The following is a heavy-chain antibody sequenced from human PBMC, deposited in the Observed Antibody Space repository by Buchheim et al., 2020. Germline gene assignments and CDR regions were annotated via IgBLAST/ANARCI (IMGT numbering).Heavy chain of an antibody. CDR3: AKDVRSEAAAMDS. V-gene: IGHV3-30*18. Sequence: QVQLVESGGGVVQPGRSLRLSCAASGFTFNRNGMHWVRQAPGKGLEWVAVVSYDGDKKYYVDSVKGRFTISRVNSKNTVYLQMNSLRAEDTAVYYCAKDVRSEAAAMDSWGQGT. CDR2: VSYDGDKK. D-gene: IGHD6-13*01. CDR1: GFTFNRNG. J-gene: IGHJ4*02.